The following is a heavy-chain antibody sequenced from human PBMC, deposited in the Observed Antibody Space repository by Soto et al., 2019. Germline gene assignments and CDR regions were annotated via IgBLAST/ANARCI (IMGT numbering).Heavy chain of an antibody. V-gene: IGHV3-21*04. D-gene: IGHD3-22*01. CDR2: ISSSSSYI. Sequence: GGSLRLSCAASGFTFSSYIMNWVRQAPGTGLEWVSSISSSSSYIYYADSVKGRFTISRDNAKNTLYLQMNSLRAEDTAAYYCARGGPYYYDRSGSDAFDIWGQGTMVTVSS. CDR3: ARGGPYYYDRSGSDAFDI. J-gene: IGHJ3*02. CDR1: GFTFSSYI.